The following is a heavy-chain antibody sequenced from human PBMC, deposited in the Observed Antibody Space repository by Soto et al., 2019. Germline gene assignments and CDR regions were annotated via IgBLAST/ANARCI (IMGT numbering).Heavy chain of an antibody. CDR1: GFSLSTSGVG. Sequence: QITLKESGPPVVKPTQTLTLTCTFSGFSLSTSGVGVGWIRQPPGKALEWLALLYWDDDKRYSPSLKTRLTINKDTPRNPVVLTMTNMDPVDTATYYCAFRQEYRGSWVSGWFDPWGQGTLVTVSS. V-gene: IGHV2-5*02. CDR2: LYWDDDK. D-gene: IGHD6-13*01. CDR3: AFRQEYRGSWVSGWFDP. J-gene: IGHJ5*02.